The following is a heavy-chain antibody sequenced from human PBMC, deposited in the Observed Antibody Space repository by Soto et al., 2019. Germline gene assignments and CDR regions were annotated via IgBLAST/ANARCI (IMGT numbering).Heavy chain of an antibody. D-gene: IGHD2-15*01. V-gene: IGHV4-59*08. Sequence: QVQLQESGPGLVKPSETLSLTCTVSGGAITSYYWSWIRQPPGKGLEWIGYIYYSGTTNYNPSLKSRVTISVDTSKNQFSLKLSSVTAADTAMYYCARHGNGGNPYWYFDLWGRSTLVTVSS. CDR2: IYYSGTT. CDR3: ARHGNGGNPYWYFDL. CDR1: GGAITSYY. J-gene: IGHJ2*01.